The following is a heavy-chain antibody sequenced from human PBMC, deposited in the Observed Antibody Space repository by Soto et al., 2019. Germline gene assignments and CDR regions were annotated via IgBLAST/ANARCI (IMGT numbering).Heavy chain of an antibody. J-gene: IGHJ2*01. CDR3: ARGNHRWLQLWYFDL. V-gene: IGHV1-69*12. Sequence: QVQLVQSGAEVKKPGSSVTVSCKASGGTFSSYTISWVRQAPGQGLEWMGGIIPIFGTANYAQKFQGRVTITAEESTSTRCMELSTLRSEDTAVYYCARGNHRWLQLWYFDLWGRGTLVTVSS. D-gene: IGHD5-12*01. CDR1: GGTFSSYT. CDR2: IIPIFGTA.